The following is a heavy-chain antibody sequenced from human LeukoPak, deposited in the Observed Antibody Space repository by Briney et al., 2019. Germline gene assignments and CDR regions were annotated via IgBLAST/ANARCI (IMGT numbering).Heavy chain of an antibody. Sequence: SGGSLRLSCAASGFTFSSYSMNWVRQAPGKGLEWVSSISSSSSYIYYADSVKGRFTISRDNAKNSLYLQMNSLRAEDTAVYYCARDPPPDYYDSSGYDYWGQGTLVTVSS. CDR1: GFTFSSYS. D-gene: IGHD3-22*01. V-gene: IGHV3-21*01. CDR2: ISSSSSYI. J-gene: IGHJ4*02. CDR3: ARDPPPDYYDSSGYDY.